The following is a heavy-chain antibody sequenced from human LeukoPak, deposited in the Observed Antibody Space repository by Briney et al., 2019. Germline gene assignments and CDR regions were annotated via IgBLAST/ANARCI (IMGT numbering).Heavy chain of an antibody. Sequence: PGGSLRLSCAASGFTFSSYSMNWVRQAPGKGLEWVSSISSSSSYIYYADSVKGRFTISRDNAKNSLYLQMNSLRAEDTAVYYCARGVGDYDSSGDLCWGQGTLITVSS. CDR2: ISSSSSYI. CDR3: ARGVGDYDSSGDLC. CDR1: GFTFSSYS. J-gene: IGHJ4*02. D-gene: IGHD3-22*01. V-gene: IGHV3-21*01.